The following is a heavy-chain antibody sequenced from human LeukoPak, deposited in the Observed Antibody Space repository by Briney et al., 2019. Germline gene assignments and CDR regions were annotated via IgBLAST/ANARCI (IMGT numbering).Heavy chain of an antibody. D-gene: IGHD6-6*01. J-gene: IGHJ4*02. CDR1: GFTFSSRDW. Sequence: GGSLRLSCVASGFTFSSRDWMTWVRQAPGKGLEWVANIKQDGSEKNYVDSVKGRFTISRDNAKNSVDLQMNSLRVEDTAVYYCARRPLEYSSSFDYWGQGTLVTVSS. CDR2: IKQDGSEK. V-gene: IGHV3-7*01. CDR3: ARRPLEYSSSFDY.